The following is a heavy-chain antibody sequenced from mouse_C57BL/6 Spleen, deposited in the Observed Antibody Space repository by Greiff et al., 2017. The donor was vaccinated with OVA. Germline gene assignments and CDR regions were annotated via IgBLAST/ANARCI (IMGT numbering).Heavy chain of an antibody. CDR2: INPNNGGT. CDR1: GYTFTDYY. CDR3: ARHYGSSYGY. D-gene: IGHD1-1*01. V-gene: IGHV1-26*01. Sequence: EVQLQQSGPELVKPGASVKISCKASGYTFTDYYMNWVKQSHGKSLEWFGDINPNNGGTSYNQKFKGKATLTVDKSSSTAYMELRSLTSEDSAVYYCARHYGSSYGYWGQGTTLTVSS. J-gene: IGHJ2*01.